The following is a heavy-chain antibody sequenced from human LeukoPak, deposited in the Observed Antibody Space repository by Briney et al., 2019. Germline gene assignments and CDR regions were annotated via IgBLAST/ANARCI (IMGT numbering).Heavy chain of an antibody. V-gene: IGHV4-34*01. CDR1: GGSFSGYY. Sequence: PSETLSLTCAVYGGSFSGYYWSRTRQPPGKGLEWIGEINHSGSTNYNPSLKSRVTISVDTSKNQFSLKLSSVTAADTAVYYCAGRSRLTYYYDSSGYHISLFDYWGQGTLVTVSS. CDR2: INHSGST. J-gene: IGHJ4*02. CDR3: AGRSRLTYYYDSSGYHISLFDY. D-gene: IGHD3-22*01.